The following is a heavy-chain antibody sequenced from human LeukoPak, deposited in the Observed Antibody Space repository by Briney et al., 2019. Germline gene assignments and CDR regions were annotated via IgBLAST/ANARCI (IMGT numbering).Heavy chain of an antibody. CDR2: ITWNGGSI. CDR1: GFTFEDYG. Sequence: GGSLRLSCAASGFTFEDYGMSWVRQAPGKGLEWVSGITWNGGSIGYADSVKGRFTISRDNAKKSLDLQMNSLRAEDTAFYYCAKVRGTYSSGYFFDYWGQGTLGTVSS. CDR3: AKVRGTYSSGYFFDY. J-gene: IGHJ4*02. V-gene: IGHV3-20*04. D-gene: IGHD6-19*01.